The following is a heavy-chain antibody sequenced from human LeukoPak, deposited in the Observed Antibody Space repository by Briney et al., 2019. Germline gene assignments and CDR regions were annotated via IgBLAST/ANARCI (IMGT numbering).Heavy chain of an antibody. V-gene: IGHV4-59*08. CDR3: ARRDRLEPLDV. D-gene: IGHD1-1*01. CDR1: GGSISGYY. J-gene: IGHJ6*02. Sequence: SSETLSLTCTVSGGSISGYYWSWIRQPPGKGLEWIGYIYYSGSTNYNPSLKSRVTISVDTSKNQFSLKLSSVTAADTAVYYCARRDRLEPLDVWGQGTTVTVSS. CDR2: IYYSGST.